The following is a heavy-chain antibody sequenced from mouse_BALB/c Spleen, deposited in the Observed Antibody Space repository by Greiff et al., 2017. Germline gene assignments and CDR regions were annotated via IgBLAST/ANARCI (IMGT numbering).Heavy chain of an antibody. J-gene: IGHJ3*01. CDR2: ISYSGST. CDR1: GYSITSDYA. Sequence: DVKLQESGPGLVKPSQSLSLTCTVTGYSITSDYAWNWIRQFPGNKLEWMGYISYSGSTSYNPSLKSRISITRDTSKNQFFLQLNSVTTEDTATYYCARETMITTGFAYWGQGTLVTVSA. D-gene: IGHD2-4*01. V-gene: IGHV3-2*02. CDR3: ARETMITTGFAY.